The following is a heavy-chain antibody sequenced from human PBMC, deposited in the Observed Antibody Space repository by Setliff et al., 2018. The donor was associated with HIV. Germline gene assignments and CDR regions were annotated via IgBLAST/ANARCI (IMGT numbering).Heavy chain of an antibody. CDR1: GYTFTGHY. CDR3: ARGDYGDYRVPYFFDY. D-gene: IGHD4-17*01. V-gene: IGHV1-46*01. J-gene: IGHJ4*02. CDR2: INPSGGRT. Sequence: ASVKVSCKASGYTFTGHYLHWVRQAPGQGLEWMGIINPSGGRTTYAQKFQGRVTMTRDTSTSTVYMELSSLRSEDTAVYYCARGDYGDYRVPYFFDYWGQGTLVTAPQ.